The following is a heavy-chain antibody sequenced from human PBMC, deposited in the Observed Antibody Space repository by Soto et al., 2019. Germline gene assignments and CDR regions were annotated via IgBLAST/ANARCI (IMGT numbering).Heavy chain of an antibody. Sequence: QVQLVESGGGVAQPGRSLRLSCAASGFTFSSYAMHWVRQAPGKGLEWVAVISYDGSNKYYADSVKGRFTISRDNSKNTLYLQMNSLRAEDTAVYYCARRRGPTVVTSPYYYYYGMDVWGQGTTVTVSS. D-gene: IGHD4-17*01. V-gene: IGHV3-30-3*01. CDR2: ISYDGSNK. CDR1: GFTFSSYA. J-gene: IGHJ6*02. CDR3: ARRRGPTVVTSPYYYYYGMDV.